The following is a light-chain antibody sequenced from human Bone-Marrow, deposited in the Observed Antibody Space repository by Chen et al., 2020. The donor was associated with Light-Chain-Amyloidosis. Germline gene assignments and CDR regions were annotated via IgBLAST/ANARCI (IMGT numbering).Light chain of an antibody. CDR1: SSDVGRYDY. J-gene: IGLJ1*01. CDR2: GVS. Sequence: QSALTQPASVSGSPGQSITISCTGTSSDVGRYDYVSWYQKHPGKAPKLMIYGVSNRPSGVSNRFSGSKSGSTASLTISGLQAEDEADYYCSSNTSSSLYVFGTGTKVTVL. CDR3: SSNTSSSLYV. V-gene: IGLV2-14*01.